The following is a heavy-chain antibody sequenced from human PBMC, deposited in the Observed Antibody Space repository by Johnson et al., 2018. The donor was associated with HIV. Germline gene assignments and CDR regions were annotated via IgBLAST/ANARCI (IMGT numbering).Heavy chain of an antibody. D-gene: IGHD3-22*01. CDR2: ISYEGSKK. CDR3: ARAPDYYDSSGYGRWDAFDI. Sequence: QVQLVESGGGLIQPGGSLRLSCVAYGFTVSDNYMSWVRQAPGKGLEWVALISYEGSKKYYIDSVKGRFAISRDNSKNSLYLQMNSLRAEDTAVYYCARAPDYYDSSGYGRWDAFDIWGQGTMVTVSS. CDR1: GFTVSDNY. J-gene: IGHJ3*02. V-gene: IGHV3-30*03.